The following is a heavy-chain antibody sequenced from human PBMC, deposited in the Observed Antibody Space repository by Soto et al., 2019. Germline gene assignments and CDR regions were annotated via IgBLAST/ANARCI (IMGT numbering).Heavy chain of an antibody. Sequence: SETLSLTCTVSGGSVSNSNYCWGWIRQSPGKGLEWIGSVYYRGRSYSKSSVKSRVTISVDTSKNQFSLNLNSVTASDTAVYYCVSQRTSVLTQAYFDYWGPGALVTVSS. D-gene: IGHD2-8*01. CDR3: VSQRTSVLTQAYFDY. V-gene: IGHV4-39*01. CDR1: GGSVSNSNYC. CDR2: VYYRGRS. J-gene: IGHJ4*02.